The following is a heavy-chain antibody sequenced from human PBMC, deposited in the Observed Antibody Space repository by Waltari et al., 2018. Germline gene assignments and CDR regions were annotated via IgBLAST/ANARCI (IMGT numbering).Heavy chain of an antibody. CDR3: ARERASGIGYGMDV. V-gene: IGHV3-20*04. CDR2: INWNGGNI. J-gene: IGHJ6*02. D-gene: IGHD3-10*01. Sequence: EEHLVESGGGVVRPGGSLRLSCVASGFPFDDYGMSWVRQGPGKGLEWVSGINWNGGNIEYEDSVKGRFTISRDNAKNSLYLQMNSLRVEDTAFYYCARERASGIGYGMDVWGQGTTVTVSS. CDR1: GFPFDDYG.